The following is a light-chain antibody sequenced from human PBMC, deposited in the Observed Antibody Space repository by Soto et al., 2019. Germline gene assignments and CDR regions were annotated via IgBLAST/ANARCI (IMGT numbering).Light chain of an antibody. CDR1: QGITSW. J-gene: IGKJ4*01. CDR2: AAS. CDR3: QQANSFPLT. Sequence: DIQMTQSPSSVSASVGDRVTITCRASQGITSWLAWYQHKPGKAPKLLIYAASSLQSGVPLRFSGSGSGTDFTLTISSLQPEDFATYYCQQANSFPLTFGGGTKVEIK. V-gene: IGKV1-12*01.